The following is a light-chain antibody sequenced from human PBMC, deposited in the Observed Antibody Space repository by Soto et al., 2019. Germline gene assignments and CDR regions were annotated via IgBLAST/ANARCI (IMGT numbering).Light chain of an antibody. V-gene: IGKV3-20*01. Sequence: EIVMTQSPATLSVSPGDRATLSCRASQSVSSIAWYQQKPGQPPRLLIYGASRRATNIPARFSGGGSDTEFTLTISRLEPEDFAVYSCQQYGSSLTFGGGTKVEIK. J-gene: IGKJ4*01. CDR2: GAS. CDR3: QQYGSSLT. CDR1: QSVSS.